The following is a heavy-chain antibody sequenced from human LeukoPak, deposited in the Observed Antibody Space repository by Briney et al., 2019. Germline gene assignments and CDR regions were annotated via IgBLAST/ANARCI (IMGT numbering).Heavy chain of an antibody. D-gene: IGHD6-13*01. Sequence: PGGSLRLSCVGSGFTSIAYALTWARQAPGKGLEWVSGISGGGVTTYYAGSVKGRFTISKDNSKNTVYLQMSSLRVDDTAVYYCAKAASSSWPSYYYGMDVWGQGTTVTVSS. V-gene: IGHV3-23*01. CDR3: AKAASSSWPSYYYGMDV. CDR1: GFTSIAYA. J-gene: IGHJ6*02. CDR2: ISGGGVTT.